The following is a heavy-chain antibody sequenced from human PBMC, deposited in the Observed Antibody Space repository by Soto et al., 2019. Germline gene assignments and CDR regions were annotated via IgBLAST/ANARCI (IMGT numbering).Heavy chain of an antibody. Sequence: GSLRLSCAASGFPFSSYAMSWVRQAPGKGLEWVSAISGSGGSTYYADSVKGRFTISRDNSKNTLYLQMNSLRAEDTAVYYCAKDTKKQWLVPWGQGTLVTVSS. D-gene: IGHD6-19*01. J-gene: IGHJ5*02. CDR3: AKDTKKQWLVP. CDR2: ISGSGGST. CDR1: GFPFSSYA. V-gene: IGHV3-23*01.